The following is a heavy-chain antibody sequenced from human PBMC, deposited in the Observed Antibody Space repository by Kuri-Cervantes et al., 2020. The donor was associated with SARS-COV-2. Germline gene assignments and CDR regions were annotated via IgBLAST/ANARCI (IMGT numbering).Heavy chain of an antibody. J-gene: IGHJ6*02. V-gene: IGHV3-30-3*01. CDR3: ARSGVTVGATSSYYYYYYGMDV. Sequence: GGSLRLSCTASGFTFRHYAMHWVRQAPGKGLQWVAVISNDGSDKSYADSVKGRFTISRDNSRNTLYLQMNSLNPEDTAVYYCARSGVTVGATSSYYYYYYGMDVWGQGTTVTVSS. D-gene: IGHD1-26*01. CDR2: ISNDGSDK. CDR1: GFTFRHYA.